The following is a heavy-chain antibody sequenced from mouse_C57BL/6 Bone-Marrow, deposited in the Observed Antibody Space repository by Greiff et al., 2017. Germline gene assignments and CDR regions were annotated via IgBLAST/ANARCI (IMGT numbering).Heavy chain of an antibody. Sequence: QVQLQQPGAELVKPGASVKMSCTASGYTFTSYWITWVKQRPGQGLEWIGDIYPGSGSTNYNEKFKSKATLTVDTSSSTAYMQLSSLTSEDSAVYYCAIYYGNYRAMDYWGQGTSVTVSS. CDR3: AIYYGNYRAMDY. CDR2: IYPGSGST. D-gene: IGHD2-1*01. J-gene: IGHJ4*01. CDR1: GYTFTSYW. V-gene: IGHV1-55*01.